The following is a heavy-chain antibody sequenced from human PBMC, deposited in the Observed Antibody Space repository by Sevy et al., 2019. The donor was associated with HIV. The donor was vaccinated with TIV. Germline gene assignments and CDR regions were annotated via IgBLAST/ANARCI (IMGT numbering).Heavy chain of an antibody. V-gene: IGHV3-30*02. D-gene: IGHD5-18*01. Sequence: GGSLRLSCAASGFTFSSYGMHWVRQAPGKGLEWVAFIRYDGGNKYYADSVKGRFTISRDNSKNTLYLQMNSLRAEDTAVYYVAKEYSYGYWIDYWGQGSLVTVSS. CDR2: IRYDGGNK. J-gene: IGHJ4*02. CDR3: AKEYSYGYWIDY. CDR1: GFTFSSYG.